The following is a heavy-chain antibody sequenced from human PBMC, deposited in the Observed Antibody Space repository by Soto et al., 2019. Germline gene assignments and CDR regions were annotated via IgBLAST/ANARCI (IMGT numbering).Heavy chain of an antibody. J-gene: IGHJ3*01. CDR1: GFTFSTYD. CDR2: IGTNAAP. Sequence: GGSLRLSCAASGFTFSTYDMFWVRQGTGKGLEWVSDIGTNAAPFYPDSVKGRFTISRENAKNSLYLQMNSLRAGDTAVYYCARAPSGRLPSCYAFDLWGQGTMVTVSS. D-gene: IGHD1-26*01. CDR3: ARAPSGRLPSCYAFDL. V-gene: IGHV3-13*05.